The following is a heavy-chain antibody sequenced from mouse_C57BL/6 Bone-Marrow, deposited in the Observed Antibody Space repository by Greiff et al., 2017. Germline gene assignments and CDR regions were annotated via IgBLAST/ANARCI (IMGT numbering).Heavy chain of an antibody. V-gene: IGHV14-4*01. CDR3: TSITTVPFDY. D-gene: IGHD1-1*01. CDR1: GFNIKDDY. J-gene: IGHJ2*01. CDR2: IDPANVDT. Sequence: EVQLQQSGAELVRPGASVKLSCTASGFNIKDDYLHWVNQRPEQGLEWIGWIDPANVDTEYASKLQGKATITADTSSNTAYLQLSSLTSEDTAVYYCTSITTVPFDYWGQGTTLTVSS.